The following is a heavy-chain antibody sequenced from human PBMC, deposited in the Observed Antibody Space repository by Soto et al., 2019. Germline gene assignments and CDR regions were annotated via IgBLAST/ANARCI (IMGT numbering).Heavy chain of an antibody. CDR3: ARGFISGSSNDY. D-gene: IGHD2-15*01. CDR1: GGTFSSYS. J-gene: IGHJ4*02. CDR2: IIPIFGTA. V-gene: IGHV1-69*05. Sequence: ASVKVSCKASGGTFSSYSISWVRQAPGQGLEWMGGIIPIFGTANYAQKFQGRVTMTRNTSISTAYMELSSLRSEDTAAYYCARGFISGSSNDYWGQGTLVTVSS.